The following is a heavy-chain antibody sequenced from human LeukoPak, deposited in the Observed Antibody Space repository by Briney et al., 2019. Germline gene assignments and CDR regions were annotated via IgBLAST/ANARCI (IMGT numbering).Heavy chain of an antibody. CDR2: IYHSGST. J-gene: IGHJ5*01. CDR3: ARDQEHCSGTSCYPYWYDS. D-gene: IGHD2-2*01. V-gene: IGHV4-4*02. Sequence: SGTLSLTCAVSGGSISSSNWWSWVRQPPGKGLEWIGEIYHSGSTNYNPSLKSRVTISVDKSKNRFSLKLSSVTAADTAVYFCARDQEHCSGTSCYPYWYDSWGQGTLVTVSS. CDR1: GGSISSSNW.